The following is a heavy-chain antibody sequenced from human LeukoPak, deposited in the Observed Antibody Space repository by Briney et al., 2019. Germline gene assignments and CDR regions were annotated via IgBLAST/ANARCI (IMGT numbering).Heavy chain of an antibody. CDR3: ARDPQYSGYESQLDY. CDR1: GGSISSGSYY. D-gene: IGHD5-12*01. J-gene: IGHJ4*02. V-gene: IGHV4-61*02. Sequence: PSQTLSLTCTVSGGSISSGSYYWSWIRQPAGKGLEWIGRIYTSGSTNYNPSLKSRVTISVDTSKNQFSLKLSSVTAADTAVYYCARDPQYSGYESQLDYWGQGTLVTVSS. CDR2: IYTSGST.